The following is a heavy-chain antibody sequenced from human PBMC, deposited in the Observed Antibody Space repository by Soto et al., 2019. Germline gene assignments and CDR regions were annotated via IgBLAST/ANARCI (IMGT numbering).Heavy chain of an antibody. J-gene: IGHJ5*02. Sequence: PGGSLRLSCAASGFTFSSYEMNWVRQAPGKGLEWVSYISSSGSTIYYADSVKGRFTISRDNAKNSLYLQMNSLRAEDTAVYYCARAIAARDWFDPWGQGTLVTVSS. CDR1: GFTFSSYE. CDR2: ISSSGSTI. CDR3: ARAIAARDWFDP. D-gene: IGHD6-6*01. V-gene: IGHV3-48*03.